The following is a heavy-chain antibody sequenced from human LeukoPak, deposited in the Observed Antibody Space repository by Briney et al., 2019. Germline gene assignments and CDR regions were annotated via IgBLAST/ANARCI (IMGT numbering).Heavy chain of an antibody. CDR3: ARSGIAVAGRHDI. J-gene: IGHJ3*02. V-gene: IGHV1-69*04. CDR2: IIPILGIA. Sequence: SVKVSYKASGGTFSSYAISWVRQAPGQGLEWMGRIIPILGIANYAQKFQGRVTITADKSTSTAYMELSSLRSEDTAVYYCARSGIAVAGRHDIWGQGTMVTVSS. CDR1: GGTFSSYA. D-gene: IGHD6-19*01.